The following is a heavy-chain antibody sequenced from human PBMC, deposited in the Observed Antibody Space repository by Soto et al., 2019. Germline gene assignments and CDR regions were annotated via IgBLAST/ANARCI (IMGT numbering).Heavy chain of an antibody. Sequence: SETLSLTCTVSDGSISSYYWGWIRQPPGKGLEWIGYIFYTGSTTYNPSLKSRVTISVDTSKNHFSLKLSSVTAADTAVYYCARHYPIGNNWNYFDDWGQGTLVTVSS. CDR2: IFYTGST. D-gene: IGHD1-1*01. CDR1: DGSISSYY. CDR3: ARHYPIGNNWNYFDD. V-gene: IGHV4-59*08. J-gene: IGHJ4*02.